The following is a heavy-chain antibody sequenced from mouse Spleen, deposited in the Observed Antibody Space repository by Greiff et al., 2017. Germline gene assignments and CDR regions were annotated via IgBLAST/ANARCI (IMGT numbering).Heavy chain of an antibody. CDR2: IWTGGGT. Sequence: VQVVESGPGLVAPSQSLSITCTVSGFSLTSYAISWVRQPPGKGLEWLGVIWTGGGTTYNSALKSRLSISKDNSKSQVFLKMNSLQTDDTARYYCARKGPGAMDYWGQGTTVTVSS. CDR1: GFSLTSYA. J-gene: IGHJ4*01. CDR3: ARKGPGAMDY. V-gene: IGHV2-9-1*01.